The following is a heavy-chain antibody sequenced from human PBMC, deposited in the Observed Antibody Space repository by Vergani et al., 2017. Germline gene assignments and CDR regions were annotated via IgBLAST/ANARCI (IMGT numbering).Heavy chain of an antibody. Sequence: QVQLVQSGAGVKKPGASVKVSCKASGYTFSTYGISWVRQAPGQGLEWMGWISAYNGNTNYPEKFQVRLTMTTDTSTRTAYMELRSLRSDDTAVYYCARGKGVIVIAAAGRLGAFDIWGQGTMVTVSS. CDR1: GYTFSTYG. V-gene: IGHV1-18*01. D-gene: IGHD6-13*01. J-gene: IGHJ3*02. CDR3: ARGKGVIVIAAAGRLGAFDI. CDR2: ISAYNGNT.